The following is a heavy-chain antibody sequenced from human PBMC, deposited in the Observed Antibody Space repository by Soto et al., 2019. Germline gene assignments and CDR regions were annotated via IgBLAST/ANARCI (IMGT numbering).Heavy chain of an antibody. CDR3: AKGDGARIRTFGVVTPGSH. J-gene: IGHJ4*02. Sequence: GGSLRLSCAASGFTFSSYVMSWVRQAPGKGLEWVSTISGSGGSTYYADSVKGRFTISRDNSKNTLHLQISSLRAEDTAVYYCAKGDGARIRTFGVVTPGSHWGQGTLVTVSS. CDR1: GFTFSSYV. CDR2: ISGSGGST. V-gene: IGHV3-23*01. D-gene: IGHD3-3*01.